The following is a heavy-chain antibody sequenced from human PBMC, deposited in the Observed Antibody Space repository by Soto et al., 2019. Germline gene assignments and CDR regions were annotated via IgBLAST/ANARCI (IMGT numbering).Heavy chain of an antibody. CDR3: ARLLSGSYFDY. J-gene: IGHJ4*02. Sequence: QVQLQESGPGLVKPSQTLSLTCAVSGDSISGSDYYWSWIRQHPERGLEWIGNIYHSGATYYIPGFIRLLTITVDASTYRFSRKLNSVTAADTAIYYCARLLSGSYFDYWGQGSLVTVSS. D-gene: IGHD1-26*01. CDR1: GDSISGSDYY. V-gene: IGHV4-31*01. CDR2: IYHSGAT.